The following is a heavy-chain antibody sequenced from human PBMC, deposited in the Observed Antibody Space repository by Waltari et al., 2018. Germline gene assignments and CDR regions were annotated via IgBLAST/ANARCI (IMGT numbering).Heavy chain of an antibody. J-gene: IGHJ4*02. CDR2: INPNSGGT. CDR1: GDTFTCYY. Sequence: QVQLVQSGAEVKKPGASVTSSCKASGDTFTCYYMPWVRQAPGQGLEWMGRINPNSGGTNYAQKFQGRVTMTRDTSISTAYMELSRLRSDDTAVYYCIHGSGSYLANYWGQGTLVTVSS. V-gene: IGHV1-2*06. D-gene: IGHD3-10*01. CDR3: IHGSGSYLANY.